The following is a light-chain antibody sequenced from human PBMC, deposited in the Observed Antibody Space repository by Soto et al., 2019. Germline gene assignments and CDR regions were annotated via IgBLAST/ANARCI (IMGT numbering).Light chain of an antibody. V-gene: IGKV1-5*03. CDR1: QSISSG. J-gene: IGKJ1*01. CDR2: KAS. Sequence: DIPMTQSPSTLSASVGDRVTITCRASQSISSGLAWYQQKPGKAPKLLIYKASSLESGVPSRFSGSGSGTEFTLTISSLQPDDFATYYCQQYSNYPWTFGQGTKVEIK. CDR3: QQYSNYPWT.